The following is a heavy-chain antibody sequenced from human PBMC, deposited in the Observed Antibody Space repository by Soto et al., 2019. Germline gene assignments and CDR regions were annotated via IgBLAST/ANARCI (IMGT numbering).Heavy chain of an antibody. CDR2: INHSGST. D-gene: IGHD2-2*02. CDR3: ARLIVVVPAATPKNFDY. CDR1: GGSFSGYY. Sequence: QVQLQQWGAGLLKPSETLSLTCAVYGGSFSGYYWSWIRQPPGKGLEWIGEINHSGSTNYNPSLKSRVTISVDTSKNQFSLKLSSVTAADTAVYYCARLIVVVPAATPKNFDYWGQGTLVTVSS. V-gene: IGHV4-34*01. J-gene: IGHJ4*02.